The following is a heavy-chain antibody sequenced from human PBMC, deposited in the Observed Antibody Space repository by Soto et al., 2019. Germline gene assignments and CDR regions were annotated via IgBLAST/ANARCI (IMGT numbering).Heavy chain of an antibody. CDR2: ISAYNGNT. CDR1: GYTFTSYG. Sequence: ASVKVSCKASGYTFTSYGISWVRQAPGQGLEWMGWISAYNGNTNYAQKLQGRVTMTTDTSTSTDYMELRSLRSDDTAVYYCARLRGYSYGSDAFDIWGQGTMVTVSS. CDR3: ARLRGYSYGSDAFDI. D-gene: IGHD5-18*01. V-gene: IGHV1-18*04. J-gene: IGHJ3*02.